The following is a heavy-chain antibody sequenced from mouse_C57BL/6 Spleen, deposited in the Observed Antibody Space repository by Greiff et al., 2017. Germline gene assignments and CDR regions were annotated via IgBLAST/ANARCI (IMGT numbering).Heavy chain of an antibody. V-gene: IGHV5-12*01. J-gene: IGHJ1*03. CDR2: ISNGGGST. D-gene: IGHD1-1*01. CDR3: ARPQIYYYGSSYYWYFDV. Sequence: EVKLVESGGGLVQPGGSLKLSCAASGFTFSDYYMYWVRQTPEKRLEWVAYISNGGGSTYYPDTVKGRFTISRDNAKNTLYLQMSRLKSEDTAVYYCARPQIYYYGSSYYWYFDVWGTGTTVTVSS. CDR1: GFTFSDYY.